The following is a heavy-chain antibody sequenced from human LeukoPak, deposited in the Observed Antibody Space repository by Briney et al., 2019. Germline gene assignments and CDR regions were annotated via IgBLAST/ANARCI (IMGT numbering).Heavy chain of an antibody. Sequence: GGSLRLSCTASGFTFSSYTMNWVRQAPGKGLEWVSSISGSGGSTYYADSVKGRLTISRDNSKNTLYLQMNSLRAEDTALYYCAKENPHNDYWGQGTLVTVSS. CDR2: ISGSGGST. CDR3: AKENPHNDY. V-gene: IGHV3-23*01. J-gene: IGHJ4*02. CDR1: GFTFSSYT.